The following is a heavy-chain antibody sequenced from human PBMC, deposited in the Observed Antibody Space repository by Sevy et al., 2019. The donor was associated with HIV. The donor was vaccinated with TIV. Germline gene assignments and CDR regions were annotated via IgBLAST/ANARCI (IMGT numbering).Heavy chain of an antibody. CDR2: INWNGGST. CDR1: GFSFDDYG. V-gene: IGHV3-20*04. D-gene: IGHD3-22*01. Sequence: GGSLRLSCAASGFSFDDYGMSWVSQAPGKGLEWVSGINWNGGSTGYADSVKGRFTISRDNAKNSLYLQMNSLRAEDTALYYCASGRYYYDSSGYYDFWGQGTLVTVSS. J-gene: IGHJ4*02. CDR3: ASGRYYYDSSGYYDF.